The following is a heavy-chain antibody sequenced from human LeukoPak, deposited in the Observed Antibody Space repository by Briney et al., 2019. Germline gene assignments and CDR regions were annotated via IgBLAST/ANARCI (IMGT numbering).Heavy chain of an antibody. CDR2: IYYSGST. CDR1: GVSISNYY. V-gene: IGHV4-59*01. D-gene: IGHD6-6*01. Sequence: SETLSLTCTVSGVSISNYYWCWIRQPPGKGLEWIGYIYYSGSTNSNPSLKSRVTISLDTSKKQFSLKLSSVTAADTAVYYCARAGQFISARPITFDYWGQGSLVTVSS. J-gene: IGHJ4*02. CDR3: ARAGQFISARPITFDY.